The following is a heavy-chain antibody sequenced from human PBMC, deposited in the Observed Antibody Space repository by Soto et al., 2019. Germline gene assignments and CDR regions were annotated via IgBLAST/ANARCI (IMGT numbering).Heavy chain of an antibody. Sequence: ASENLSLTCTVSGGALRGYYWTRIPQTAGKGLEWIGRTYSSGGTKYTPSLQSRVTMSLDTSKNQFSLRLTSVTAADTAVYYCARGQRFSDSFDPWGQGTLVTVSS. V-gene: IGHV4-4*07. CDR1: GGALRGYY. CDR3: ARGQRFSDSFDP. CDR2: TYSSGGT. D-gene: IGHD3-3*01. J-gene: IGHJ5*02.